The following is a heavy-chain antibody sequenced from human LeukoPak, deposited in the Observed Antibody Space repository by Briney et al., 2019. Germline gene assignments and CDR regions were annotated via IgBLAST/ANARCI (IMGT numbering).Heavy chain of an antibody. Sequence: GGSLRLSCAASGFTFSNAWMSWVRQAPGKGLEGVSAISGSGGSTYYADPVKGRFTISRDNSKNTLYLQMNSLRAEDTAVYYCAKVYDSSGYAYNWFAPWGQGTLVTVSS. CDR3: AKVYDSSGYAYNWFAP. D-gene: IGHD3-22*01. V-gene: IGHV3-23*01. CDR1: GFTFSNAW. CDR2: ISGSGGST. J-gene: IGHJ5*02.